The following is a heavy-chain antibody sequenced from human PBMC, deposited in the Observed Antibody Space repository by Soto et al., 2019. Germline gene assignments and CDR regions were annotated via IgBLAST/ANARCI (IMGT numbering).Heavy chain of an antibody. V-gene: IGHV1-46*01. Sequence: QVQLVQSGAEVKKPGASVKVSCKTSGYTFTNYSMYWVRQAPGQGLEWMGIINPSGDTTAYAQKFQGRVSMTRDTSTSTGYMELNSLRSEDTALYYCARGMAVTTTSVGHYYYMDVWGKGTTVTVSS. CDR3: ARGMAVTTTSVGHYYYMDV. CDR2: INPSGDTT. J-gene: IGHJ6*03. D-gene: IGHD4-17*01. CDR1: GYTFTNYS.